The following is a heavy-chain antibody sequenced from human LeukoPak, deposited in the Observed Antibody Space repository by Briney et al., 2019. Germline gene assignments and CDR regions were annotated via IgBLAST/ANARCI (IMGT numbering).Heavy chain of an antibody. J-gene: IGHJ4*02. CDR2: ISTSTGNT. CDR1: GYTFTSYG. V-gene: IGHV1-18*01. Sequence: ASVKVSCKASGYTFTSYGISWVRQAPGQGLEWMGWISTSTGNTKYAQNLQGRVTMTTDTSTTTAYMELRSLRSDDTAVYYCARDGLGSWGSYRELDFWGQGTLVTVSS. CDR3: ARDGLGSWGSYRELDF. D-gene: IGHD3-16*02.